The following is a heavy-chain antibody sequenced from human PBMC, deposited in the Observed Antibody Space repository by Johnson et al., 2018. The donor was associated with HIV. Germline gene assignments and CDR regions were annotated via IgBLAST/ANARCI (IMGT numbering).Heavy chain of an antibody. D-gene: IGHD7-27*01. V-gene: IGHV3-20*04. Sequence: VHLVESGGGVVRPGGSLGLSCAVSGFTVDDYAMSWVRQVPGKGLEWVSGLDWRGGNIGYADSVKGRFTISRDNAKNLLYLQMNSLRADDTALYYCAREPTTQGSRLTGDFCAIDMWGQGTMVTVSS. CDR1: GFTVDDYA. CDR2: LDWRGGNI. J-gene: IGHJ3*02. CDR3: AREPTTQGSRLTGDFCAIDM.